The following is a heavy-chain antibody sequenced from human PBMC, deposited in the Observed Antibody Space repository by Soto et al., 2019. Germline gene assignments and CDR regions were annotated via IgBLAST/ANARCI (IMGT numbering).Heavy chain of an antibody. V-gene: IGHV4-59*01. D-gene: IGHD2-15*01. Sequence: QVQLQESGPGLVKPSETLSLTCTVSGGSISSYYWSWIRQPPGKGLEWIGYIFYSGSSNYNPSLKNRVTISEDTSKNQVSLRLSSVTAADTAVYYCARDLSGCGSGSCYENFQNWGQGTLVTVSS. CDR2: IFYSGSS. J-gene: IGHJ1*01. CDR3: ARDLSGCGSGSCYENFQN. CDR1: GGSISSYY.